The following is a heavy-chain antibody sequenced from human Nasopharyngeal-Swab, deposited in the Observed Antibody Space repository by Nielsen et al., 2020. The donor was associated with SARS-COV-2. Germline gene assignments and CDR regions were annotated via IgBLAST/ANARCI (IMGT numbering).Heavy chain of an antibody. J-gene: IGHJ6*02. V-gene: IGHV1-69*01. CDR2: IIPIFGTA. CDR1: GGTFSSYA. CDR3: ARDRYCSSTSCYARFGEPLPYYYYYYGMDV. Sequence: KVSCKASGGTFSSYAISWVRQAPGQGLEWMGGIIPIFGTANYAQKFQGRVTITADESTSTAYMELSSLRSEDTAVYYCARDRYCSSTSCYARFGEPLPYYYYYYGMDVWGQGTTVTVSS. D-gene: IGHD2-2*01.